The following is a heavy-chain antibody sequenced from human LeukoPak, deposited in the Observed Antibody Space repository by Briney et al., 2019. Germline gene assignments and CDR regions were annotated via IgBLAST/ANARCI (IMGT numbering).Heavy chain of an antibody. CDR3: AMGIHQKNDY. Sequence: GGSLRLSCAASGFTVSSNYMSWVRQAPGKGLEWVSVIYSGGSTSYADSVKGRFTISRDNAKNSLYLQMNSLRAEDTAVYYCAMGIHQKNDYWGQGTLVTVSS. D-gene: IGHD5-18*01. CDR1: GFTVSSNY. V-gene: IGHV3-53*01. J-gene: IGHJ4*02. CDR2: IYSGGST.